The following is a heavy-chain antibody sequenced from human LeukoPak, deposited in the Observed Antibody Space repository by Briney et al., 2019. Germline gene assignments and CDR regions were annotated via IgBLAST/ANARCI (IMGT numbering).Heavy chain of an antibody. J-gene: IGHJ4*02. CDR3: APSIYDSSGYYPF. D-gene: IGHD3-22*01. CDR1: GFTFSSTW. Sequence: GGSLRLSCAASGFTFSSTWMHWVRQAPGKGLVWVSRINSDGSSTSYADSVKGRFTISRGNAKNTLYLQMNSLRAEDTAVYYCAPSIYDSSGYYPFWGQGTLVTVSS. V-gene: IGHV3-74*01. CDR2: INSDGSST.